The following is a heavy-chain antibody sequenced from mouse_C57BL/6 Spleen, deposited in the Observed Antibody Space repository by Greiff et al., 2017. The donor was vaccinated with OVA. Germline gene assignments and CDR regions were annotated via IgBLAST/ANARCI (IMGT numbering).Heavy chain of an antibody. D-gene: IGHD1-1*01. Sequence: EVQLQQSGPELVKPGASVQISCKASGYSFTDYNMNWVKQSNGKSLEWIGVINPNYGTTSYNQKFKGKATLTVDQSSSTAYMQLNSLTSEDSAVYYCARRRDGSSSYYFDYWGQGTTLTVSS. V-gene: IGHV1-39*01. CDR2: INPNYGTT. CDR3: ARRRDGSSSYYFDY. J-gene: IGHJ2*01. CDR1: GYSFTDYN.